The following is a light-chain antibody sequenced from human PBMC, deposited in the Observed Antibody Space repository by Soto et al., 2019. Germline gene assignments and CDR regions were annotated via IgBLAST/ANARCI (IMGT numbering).Light chain of an antibody. CDR3: QQGYNFPRA. Sequence: DIQMTQSPSSVSAAVGERVTITCRASQVMSSWLAWYQQKPGKAPKLLIFAASTLQSGVPSRFSGSGSGTDFTLTINSLQPEDFATYYCQQGYNFPRAFGQGTKVDIK. J-gene: IGKJ1*01. CDR2: AAS. V-gene: IGKV1-12*01. CDR1: QVMSSW.